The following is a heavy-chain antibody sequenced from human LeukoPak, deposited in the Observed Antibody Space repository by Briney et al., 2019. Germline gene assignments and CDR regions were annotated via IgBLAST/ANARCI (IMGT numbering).Heavy chain of an antibody. Sequence: SETLSLTCTVSGGSISSYYWSWIRQPAGKGLEWIGRIYTSGSTNYNPSLKSRVTIPVDKSKNQFSLKLSSVTAADTAVYYCARDTAVAGIFDYWGQGTLVTVSS. CDR1: GGSISSYY. V-gene: IGHV4-4*07. CDR3: ARDTAVAGIFDY. J-gene: IGHJ4*02. D-gene: IGHD6-19*01. CDR2: IYTSGST.